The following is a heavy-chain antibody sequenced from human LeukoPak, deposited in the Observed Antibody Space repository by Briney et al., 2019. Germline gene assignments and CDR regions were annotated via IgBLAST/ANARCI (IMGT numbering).Heavy chain of an antibody. CDR2: ISGSGGST. CDR1: GFTFSSYA. Sequence: PGGSLRLSCAASGFTFSSYAMSWVRQAPGKGLEWVSAISGSGGSTYYADSVKGRFTISRDNSKNTLYLQMNSLRVEDTAVYYCAKSRVAVAAPRNWFDPWGQGTLVTVSS. V-gene: IGHV3-23*01. D-gene: IGHD6-19*01. CDR3: AKSRVAVAAPRNWFDP. J-gene: IGHJ5*02.